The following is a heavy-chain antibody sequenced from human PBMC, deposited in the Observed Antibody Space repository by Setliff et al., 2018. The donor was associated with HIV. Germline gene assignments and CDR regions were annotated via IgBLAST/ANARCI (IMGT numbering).Heavy chain of an antibody. Sequence: KASETLSLTCTVSGGFSDRYFWSWVRQPPGKGLEWIGYIYTSDIIVYNPSLKSRVTISEDTSKSQVYLSLTSVTAADTAVYYCARATFGSTSSGINYYMDVWGKGTTVTVSS. D-gene: IGHD3-10*01. CDR1: GGFSDRYF. J-gene: IGHJ6*03. CDR2: IYTSDII. V-gene: IGHV4-4*08. CDR3: ARATFGSTSSGINYYMDV.